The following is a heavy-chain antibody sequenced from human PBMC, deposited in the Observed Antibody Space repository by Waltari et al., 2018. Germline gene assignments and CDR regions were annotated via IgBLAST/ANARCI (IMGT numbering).Heavy chain of an antibody. D-gene: IGHD5-12*01. V-gene: IGHV5-51*01. CDR3: ARHRTLDGGYDLDY. CDR2: IYPGDSDT. J-gene: IGHJ4*02. Sequence: EVQLVQSGAEVKTPGESRKISCKGSGYSFTSYWIGWVRQTPGKGLECMGIIYPGDSDTRYCPSLQVQVTVSADKSISTAYLQWSSLKASDTAMYDCARHRTLDGGYDLDYWGQGTLVTVSS. CDR1: GYSFTSYW.